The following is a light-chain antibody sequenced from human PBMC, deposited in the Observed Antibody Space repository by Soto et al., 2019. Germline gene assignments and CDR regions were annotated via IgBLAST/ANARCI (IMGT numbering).Light chain of an antibody. CDR2: VNSHGTH. Sequence: QSVLTQSPSASASLGASVKLTYTLSSSHSDYAIAWHQQQPEKGPRYLMKVNSHGTHTKGDGIPDRFSGSSSGAERYLTISSLQSEDEADYYCQTWDTVPNYVFGTGTKLTVL. J-gene: IGLJ1*01. CDR1: SSHSDYA. V-gene: IGLV4-69*01. CDR3: QTWDTVPNYV.